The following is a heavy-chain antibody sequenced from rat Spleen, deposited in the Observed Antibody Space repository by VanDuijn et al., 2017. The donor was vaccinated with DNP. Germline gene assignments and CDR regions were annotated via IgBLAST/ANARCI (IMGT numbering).Heavy chain of an antibody. Sequence: EVQLVESGGGLVQPGRSLKLSCAASGFTFSDYYMAWVRQAPKKGLEWVATISYDGSSTYYRDSVKGRFTISRDNAKSTLYLQMDSLRSEDTATYYCATGSYFDYWGPGTMVTVSS. CDR3: ATGSYFDY. CDR2: ISYDGSST. CDR1: GFTFSDYY. V-gene: IGHV5-7*01. J-gene: IGHJ1*01. D-gene: IGHD5-1*01.